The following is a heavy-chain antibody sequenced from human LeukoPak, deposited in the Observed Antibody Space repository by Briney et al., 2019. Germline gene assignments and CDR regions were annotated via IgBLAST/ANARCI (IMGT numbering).Heavy chain of an antibody. V-gene: IGHV3-7*01. CDR2: IKQDGSEK. Sequence: GGSLRLSCAASGFTFSSYWMRWVRQAPGKGLEWVANIKQDGSEKYYVDSVKGRFTISRDNAKNSLYLQMNSLRAEDTAVYYCARSVSPAAAWGFYYYMDVWGKGTTVTVSS. J-gene: IGHJ6*03. CDR1: GFTFSSYW. D-gene: IGHD6-13*01. CDR3: ARSVSPAAAWGFYYYMDV.